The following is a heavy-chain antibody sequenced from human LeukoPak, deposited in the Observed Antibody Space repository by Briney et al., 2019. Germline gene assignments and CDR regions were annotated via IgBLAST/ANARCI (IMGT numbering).Heavy chain of an antibody. J-gene: IGHJ4*02. CDR1: GFTFSSYG. D-gene: IGHD4-23*01. CDR2: ISYDGSNK. CDR3: AKDRDYGGNVGPFDY. Sequence: GGCLRLSCAASGFTFSSYGMHWVRQAPGKGGEWVAVISYDGSNKYYADSVKGRFTISRDNSKNTLYLQMNSLRAEDTAVYYCAKDRDYGGNVGPFDYWGQGTLVTVSS. V-gene: IGHV3-30*18.